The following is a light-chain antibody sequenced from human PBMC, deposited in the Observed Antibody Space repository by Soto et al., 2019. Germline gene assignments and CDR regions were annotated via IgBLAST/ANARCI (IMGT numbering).Light chain of an antibody. V-gene: IGKV1-33*01. CDR2: DAS. Sequence: DIQMTQSPYSLSASVGDRVTITCQASQDISNYLNWYQQKPGKDPKLLIYDASNLETGVPSRFSGSGSGTDFTFTISSLQPEDIATYYCQQYDNRHLLTFGGGTKVEIK. CDR3: QQYDNRHLLT. J-gene: IGKJ4*01. CDR1: QDISNY.